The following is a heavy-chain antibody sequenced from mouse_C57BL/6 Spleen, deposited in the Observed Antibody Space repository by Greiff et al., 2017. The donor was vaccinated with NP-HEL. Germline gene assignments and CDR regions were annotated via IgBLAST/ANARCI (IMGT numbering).Heavy chain of an antibody. V-gene: IGHV5-4*01. J-gene: IGHJ2*01. CDR3: ARERSTVVAYDY. D-gene: IGHD1-1*01. Sequence: EVKLMESGEGLVKPGGSLKLSCAASGFTFSSYAMSWVRQTPEKRLEWVATISDGGSYTYYPDNVKGRFTISRDNAKNNLYLQMSHLKSEDTAMYYCARERSTVVAYDYWGQGTTLTVSS. CDR1: GFTFSSYA. CDR2: ISDGGSYT.